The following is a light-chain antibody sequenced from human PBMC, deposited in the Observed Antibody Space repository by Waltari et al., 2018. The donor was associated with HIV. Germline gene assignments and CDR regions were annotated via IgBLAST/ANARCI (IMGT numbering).Light chain of an antibody. V-gene: IGLV2-14*01. J-gene: IGLJ2*01. CDR3: SSYSSSITLYVV. CDR1: SSDVGGYNY. Sequence: QSALTQPASVSGSPGQSITISCTGTSSDVGGYNYVSWYQHHPGKAPKLMISEVSNRPSGVSNRFSGSNSGNTASLTISGLQAEDEADYYCSSYSSSITLYVVFGGGTKLTVL. CDR2: EVS.